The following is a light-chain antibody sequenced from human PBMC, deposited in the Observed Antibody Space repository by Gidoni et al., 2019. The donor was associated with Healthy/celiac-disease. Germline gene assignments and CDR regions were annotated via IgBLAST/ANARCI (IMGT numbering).Light chain of an antibody. V-gene: IGKV3-11*01. J-gene: IGKJ4*01. CDR3: QQRSNWPPGVT. CDR1: QSVSSY. CDR2: DAS. Sequence: IVLTPSPATLSLSPGERATLSCRASQSVSSYLAWYQQKPGQAPRLLIYDASNRATGSPARFSGRGSGTDFTLTISSLEPEDCAVYYCQQRSNWPPGVTFGGGTKVEIK.